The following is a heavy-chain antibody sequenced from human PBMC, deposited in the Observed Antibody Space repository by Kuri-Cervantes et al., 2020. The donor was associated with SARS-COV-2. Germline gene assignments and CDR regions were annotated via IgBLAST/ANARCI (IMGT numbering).Heavy chain of an antibody. V-gene: IGHV4-4*07. J-gene: IGHJ6*03. CDR2: IYTSGST. D-gene: IGHD6-6*01. Sequence: GSLRLSCTVSGGSISSYYWSWIRQPAGKGLEWIGRIYTSGSTNYNPSLKSRVTMSVDTSKNQFSLKLSSVTAADTAVYYCAGDVTSSSSVVYYYYMDVWGKGTTVTVSS. CDR1: GGSISSYY. CDR3: AGDVTSSSSVVYYYYMDV.